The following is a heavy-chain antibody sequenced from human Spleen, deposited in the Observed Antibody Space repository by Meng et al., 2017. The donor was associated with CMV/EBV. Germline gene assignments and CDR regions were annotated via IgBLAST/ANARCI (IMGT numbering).Heavy chain of an antibody. Sequence: ASVQVSCKASGYTFTNSYLHWVRQAPGQGLEWMGWFNPNCGGTRYPQKFQGRVSMTRDTSISTAYMELRSLRSDDTAVYYCARVEEEVIGAFDIWGQGTMVTVSS. CDR1: GYTFTNSY. J-gene: IGHJ3*02. V-gene: IGHV1-2*02. D-gene: IGHD3-22*01. CDR3: ARVEEEVIGAFDI. CDR2: FNPNCGGT.